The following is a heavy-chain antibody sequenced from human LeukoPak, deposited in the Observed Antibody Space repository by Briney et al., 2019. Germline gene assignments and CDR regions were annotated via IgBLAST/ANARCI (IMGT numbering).Heavy chain of an antibody. V-gene: IGHV4-59*01. Sequence: SETLSLTCTVSGDSISSYYWNWVRQPPGKGLEWVWYIYYGGSTNCNASLKSRVTISIDTSKNQFSLKRRSVTAADTAVYYCAREVPIVRGLRWDHWGQGTLVTVSS. CDR3: AREVPIVRGLRWDH. J-gene: IGHJ4*02. CDR2: IYYGGST. D-gene: IGHD3-10*01. CDR1: GDSISSYY.